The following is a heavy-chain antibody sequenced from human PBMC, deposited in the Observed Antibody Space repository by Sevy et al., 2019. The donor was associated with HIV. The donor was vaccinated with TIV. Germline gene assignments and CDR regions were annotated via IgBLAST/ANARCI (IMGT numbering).Heavy chain of an antibody. J-gene: IGHJ5*02. CDR3: VRGTVVSLGGAWFDP. Sequence: GGSLRLSCAASGFSVSNSYMSWVRQAPGKGLQWVSVIYSGDSTYYTDSVKGRFTISREDANNSLFLQLASLTVGDTATYYCVRGTVVSLGGAWFDPWGQGTLVTVSS. CDR1: GFSVSNSY. V-gene: IGHV3-53*01. D-gene: IGHD3-16*01. CDR2: IYSGDST.